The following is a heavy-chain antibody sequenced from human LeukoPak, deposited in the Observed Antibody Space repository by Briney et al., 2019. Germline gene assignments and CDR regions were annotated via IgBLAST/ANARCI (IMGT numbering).Heavy chain of an antibody. CDR3: AKEMRYSTS. CDR2: ISISGGNR. CDR1: GFTFSNYA. V-gene: IGHV3-23*01. D-gene: IGHD1-1*01. Sequence: PGGSLRLSCAACGFTFSNYAMKWVRQYPGKGLEWVSGISISGGNRYYADSVKGRFTISRDNSKNTLYLQMSSLSAEDTAVYYCAKEMRYSTSWGQGTLVTVSS. J-gene: IGHJ5*02.